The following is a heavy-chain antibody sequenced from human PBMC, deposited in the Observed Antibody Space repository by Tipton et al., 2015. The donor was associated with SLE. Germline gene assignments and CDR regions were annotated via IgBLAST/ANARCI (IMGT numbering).Heavy chain of an antibody. CDR2: IYFDGNS. J-gene: IGHJ4*02. D-gene: IGHD6-19*01. Sequence: LRLSCTVSGGSIGPYYWHWIRQSPGQALEWIGYIYFDGNSNGRGNYNPSLKSRVTMSVDPSKMQFSLSLNSVTAADTALYFCARGVAERLGLDFWGQGSLVTVSS. V-gene: IGHV4-59*01. CDR3: ARGVAERLGLDF. CDR1: GGSIGPYY.